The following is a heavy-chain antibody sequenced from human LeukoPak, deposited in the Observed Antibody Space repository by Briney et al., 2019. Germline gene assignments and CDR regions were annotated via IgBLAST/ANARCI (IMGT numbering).Heavy chain of an antibody. CDR2: IYPRDSDT. V-gene: IGHV5-51*01. J-gene: IGHJ3*02. D-gene: IGHD4-17*01. CDR3: ATETYGGAFDI. Sequence: PGESLKISCKASGYSFTSKWIGWVRQMPGKGLEWMGIIYPRDSDTRYSPSFQGQVTISADESISTAYLQWSSLRASDTAMYFCATETYGGAFDIWGQGTMVTVSS. CDR1: GYSFTSKW.